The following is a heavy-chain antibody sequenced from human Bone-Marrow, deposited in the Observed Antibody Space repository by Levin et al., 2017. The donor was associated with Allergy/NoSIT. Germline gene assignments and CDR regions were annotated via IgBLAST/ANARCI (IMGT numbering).Heavy chain of an antibody. CDR1: GFTFSSYW. J-gene: IGHJ6*02. CDR3: ARLMVVPAAIQFGGYYYYGMDV. CDR2: IKQDGSEK. V-gene: IGHV3-7*01. D-gene: IGHD2-2*02. Sequence: GGSLRLSCAASGFTFSSYWMSWVRQAPGKGLEWVANIKQDGSEKYYVDSVKGRFTISRDNAKNSLYLQMNSLRAEDTAVYYCARLMVVPAAIQFGGYYYYGMDVWGQGTTVTVSS.